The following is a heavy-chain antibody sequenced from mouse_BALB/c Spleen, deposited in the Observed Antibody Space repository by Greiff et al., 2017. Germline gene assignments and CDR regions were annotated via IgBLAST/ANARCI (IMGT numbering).Heavy chain of an antibody. CDR1: GYTFTSYT. Sequence: VQLQQSAAELARPGASVKMSCKASGYTFTSYTMHWVKQRPGQGLEWIGYINPSSGYTEYNQKFKDKTTLTADKSSSTAYMQLSSLTSEDSAVYYCASYYYDYDGGYYFDYWGQGTTLTVSS. J-gene: IGHJ2*01. D-gene: IGHD2-4*01. CDR3: ASYYYDYDGGYYFDY. CDR2: INPSSGYT. V-gene: IGHV1-4*02.